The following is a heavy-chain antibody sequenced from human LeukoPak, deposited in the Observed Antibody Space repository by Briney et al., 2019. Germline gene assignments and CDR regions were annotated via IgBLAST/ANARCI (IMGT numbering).Heavy chain of an antibody. J-gene: IGHJ6*02. Sequence: SVTVSCKASGGTFSSYAISWVRQAPGQGLEWMGGIIPIFGTANYAQKFQGRVTITADESTSTAYMELSSLRSEDTAVYYCARVSCSSTSCYRTVTYYYYGMDVWGQGTTVTVSS. V-gene: IGHV1-69*01. CDR3: ARVSCSSTSCYRTVTYYYYGMDV. D-gene: IGHD2-2*02. CDR2: IIPIFGTA. CDR1: GGTFSSYA.